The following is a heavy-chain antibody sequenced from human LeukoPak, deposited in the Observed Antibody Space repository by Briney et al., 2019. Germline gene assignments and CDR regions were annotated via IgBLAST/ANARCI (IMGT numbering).Heavy chain of an antibody. CDR2: IISTSSTK. J-gene: IGHJ4*02. CDR1: GFAFNTYS. CDR3: ASNGPYSYCSGGTCALDY. V-gene: IGHV3-48*01. D-gene: IGHD2-15*01. Sequence: GGSLRLSCAASGFAFNTYSMNWVRQAPGKGLEWISYIISTSSTKYYADSVKGRFTISRDNAKNSLYLQMNSLRAEDTAVYYCASNGPYSYCSGGTCALDYWGQGALVTVSS.